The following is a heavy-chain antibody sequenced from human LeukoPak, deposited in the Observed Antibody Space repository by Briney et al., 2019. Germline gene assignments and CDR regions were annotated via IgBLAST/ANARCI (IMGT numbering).Heavy chain of an antibody. CDR1: VYTFIDYY. CDR3: ARVATVGGATLQYAN. D-gene: IGHD1-26*01. J-gene: IGHJ4*02. CDR2: INPNSGGT. Sequence: ASVNVSCKPSVYTFIDYYIHWVRQAPGQGLEWMGWINPNSGGTNFAQKFQGRVTLTRDTSISTAYMEVNSLRSDDTAVYYCARVATVGGATLQYANWGQGTLVTVPS. V-gene: IGHV1-2*02.